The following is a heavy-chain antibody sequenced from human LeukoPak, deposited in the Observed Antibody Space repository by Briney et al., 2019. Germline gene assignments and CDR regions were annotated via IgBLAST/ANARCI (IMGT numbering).Heavy chain of an antibody. CDR3: AKDLIGLLWFGESPFDY. CDR1: GFTFSSYG. J-gene: IGHJ4*02. Sequence: TGRSLGLSCAASGFTFSSYGMHWVRQAPGKGLEWVAVISYDGSNKYYADSVKGRFTISRDNSKNTLYLQMNSLRAEDTAVYYCAKDLIGLLWFGESPFDYWGQGTLVTVSS. CDR2: ISYDGSNK. V-gene: IGHV3-30*18. D-gene: IGHD3-10*01.